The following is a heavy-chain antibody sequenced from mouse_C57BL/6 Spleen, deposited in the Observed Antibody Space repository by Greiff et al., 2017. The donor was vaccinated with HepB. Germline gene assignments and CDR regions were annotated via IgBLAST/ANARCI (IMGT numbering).Heavy chain of an antibody. CDR1: GYAFSSSW. J-gene: IGHJ2*01. V-gene: IGHV1-82*01. CDR3: ARSERWLLRPFDY. D-gene: IGHD2-3*01. CDR2: IYPGDGDT. Sequence: VQVVESGPELVKPGASVKISCKASGYAFSSSWMNWVKQRPGKGLEWIGRIYPGDGDTNYNGKFKGKATLTADKSSSTAYMQLSSLTSEDSAVYFCARSERWLLRPFDYWGQGTTLTVSS.